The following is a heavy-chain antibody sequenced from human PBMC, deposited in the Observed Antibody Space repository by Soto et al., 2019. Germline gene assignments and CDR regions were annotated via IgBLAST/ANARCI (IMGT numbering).Heavy chain of an antibody. V-gene: IGHV1-58*01. CDR1: GFTFTSYA. CDR2: IVVGSGNT. D-gene: IGHD6-19*01. CDR3: AGGYGRCPDY. Sequence: QMQLVQSGPEVKKPGTSVKVSCKASGFTFTSYAVQWVRQARGQRLEWMGWIVVGSGNTNYAQKFQERVTITRDMSTSAAYMELSSLRSEDTAVYDCAGGYGRCPDYWGQGSRVTVSS. J-gene: IGHJ4*02.